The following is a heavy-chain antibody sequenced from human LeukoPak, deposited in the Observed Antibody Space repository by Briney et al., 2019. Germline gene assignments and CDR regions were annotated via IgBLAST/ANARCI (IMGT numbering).Heavy chain of an antibody. D-gene: IGHD6-13*01. CDR2: MNPNSGNT. CDR3: ARVAAALGFDP. J-gene: IGHJ5*02. V-gene: IGHV1-8*03. CDR1: GYTFTNYY. Sequence: ASVKVSCKASGYTFTNYYIHWVRQAPGQGLEWMGWMNPNSGNTGYAQKFQGRVTITRNTSISTAYMELSSLRSEDTAVYYCARVAAALGFDPWGQGTLVTVSS.